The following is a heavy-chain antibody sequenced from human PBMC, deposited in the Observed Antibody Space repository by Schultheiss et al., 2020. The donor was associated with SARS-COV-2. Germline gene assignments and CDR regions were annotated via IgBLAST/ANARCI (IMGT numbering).Heavy chain of an antibody. J-gene: IGHJ4*02. CDR2: IYHSGST. V-gene: IGHV4-38-2*02. D-gene: IGHD3-3*01. CDR1: GYSISSGYY. CDR3: ARHPGVTIFGVVIIDYFDY. Sequence: SETLSLTCTVSGYSISSGYYWGWIRQPPGKGLEWIGSIYHSGSTYYNPSLKSRVTISVDTSKNQFSLKLSSVTAADTAVYYCARHPGVTIFGVVIIDYFDYWGQGTLVTVSS.